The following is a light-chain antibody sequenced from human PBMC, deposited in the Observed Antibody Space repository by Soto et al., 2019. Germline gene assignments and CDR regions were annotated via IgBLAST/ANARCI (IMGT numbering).Light chain of an antibody. CDR2: DTS. V-gene: IGLV7-46*01. Sequence: QAVVTQEPSLTVSPGGTVTLTCGSSTGAVTSGHYPYWFQQKPGQAPRTLIYDTSNKHSCTPARFSGSRLGGEAALTLSGAQPEDEAEYYGLLSYRGARVFGGGTKVTVL. CDR3: LLSYRGARV. CDR1: TGAVTSGHY. J-gene: IGLJ2*01.